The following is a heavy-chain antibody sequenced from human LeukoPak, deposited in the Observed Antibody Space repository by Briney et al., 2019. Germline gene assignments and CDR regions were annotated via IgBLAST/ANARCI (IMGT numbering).Heavy chain of an antibody. CDR3: ASDFHGAHDC. CDR2: LDPDGSIT. CDR1: GLNFRDSST. Sequence: PGGSLRLSCTASGLNFRDSSTMAWVRPTPGKGLVWVARLDPDGSITNYADSVKGRFSISRDNAKNTLYLQMNSLRADDTAVYYCASDFHGAHDCWGQGTLVTVSS. J-gene: IGHJ4*02. D-gene: IGHD3-3*01. V-gene: IGHV3-74*01.